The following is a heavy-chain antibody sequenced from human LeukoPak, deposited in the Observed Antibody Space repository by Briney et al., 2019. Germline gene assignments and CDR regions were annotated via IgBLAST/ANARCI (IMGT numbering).Heavy chain of an antibody. CDR2: IYSSGST. V-gene: IGHV4-39*07. Sequence: SETLSLTCRVSGASINSGSNYWGWIRQPPGKTLEWIGSIYSSGSTYYNPSLKSRVIIMIDTPKNHFSLTLSSVTAADTAVYYCSGDYDGYYSMDVWAKGPRSPSP. CDR1: GASINSGSNY. J-gene: IGHJ6*03. CDR3: SGDYDGYYSMDV. D-gene: IGHD4-17*01.